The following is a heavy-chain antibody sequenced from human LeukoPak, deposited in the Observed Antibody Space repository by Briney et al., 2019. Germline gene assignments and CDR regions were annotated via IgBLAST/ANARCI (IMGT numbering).Heavy chain of an antibody. J-gene: IGHJ4*02. D-gene: IGHD3-10*01. CDR2: IIPIFGTA. Sequence: ASVKVSCKASGGTFSSYAISWVRQAPGQGLEWMGGIIPIFGTANYAQKFQGRVTITADESTSTAYMELSSLRSEDTAVYYCARDGGGSGSADYWGQGTLVTVSS. CDR1: GGTFSSYA. V-gene: IGHV1-69*13. CDR3: ARDGGGSGSADY.